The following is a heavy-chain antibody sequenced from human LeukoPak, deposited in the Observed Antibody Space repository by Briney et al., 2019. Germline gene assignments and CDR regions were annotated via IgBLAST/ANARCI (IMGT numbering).Heavy chain of an antibody. D-gene: IGHD6-13*01. CDR1: GGSISSYY. Sequence: SETLSLTCTVSGGSISSYYWSWIRQPPGKGLEWIGYIYYSGSTNYNPSLKSRLTLSIDTSRNQFSLSLSSVTAADTAVYYCARDRPGIAAAGTVWFDPWGQGTLVTVSS. V-gene: IGHV4-59*12. CDR2: IYYSGST. CDR3: ARDRPGIAAAGTVWFDP. J-gene: IGHJ5*02.